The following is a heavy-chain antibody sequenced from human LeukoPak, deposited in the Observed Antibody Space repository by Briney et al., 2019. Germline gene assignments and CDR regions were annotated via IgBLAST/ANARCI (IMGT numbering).Heavy chain of an antibody. CDR3: ARGVEAGVYY. V-gene: IGHV1-8*03. CDR1: GYNFNSLD. CDR2: MRPNNDDT. Sequence: GASVKVSCKASGYNFNSLDINWVRQAAGHGLEGMGWMRPNNDDTGYAQKFQGRVTFTRNTAISKVDMELSSLRSEDTAVYYCARGVEAGVYYWGQGTLVTVSS. J-gene: IGHJ4*02. D-gene: IGHD6-19*01.